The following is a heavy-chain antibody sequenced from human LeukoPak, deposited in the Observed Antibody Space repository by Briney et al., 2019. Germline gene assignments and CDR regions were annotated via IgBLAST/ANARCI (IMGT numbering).Heavy chain of an antibody. J-gene: IGHJ4*02. CDR2: INSDGSRA. CDR1: GLTFSGYW. CDR3: AGGPLGSGSLDY. Sequence: GGSLSLSCAASGLTFSGYWMHWVRQVPGKGPVWVSRINSDGSRASYADSVKDRFTISRDNARNTLYLQMNSLRAEDTAVYYCAGGPLGSGSLDYWGQGTLVTVSS. D-gene: IGHD1-26*01. V-gene: IGHV3-74*01.